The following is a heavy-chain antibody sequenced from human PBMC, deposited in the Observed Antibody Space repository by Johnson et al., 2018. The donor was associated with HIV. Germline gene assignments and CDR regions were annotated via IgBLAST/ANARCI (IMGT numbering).Heavy chain of an antibody. J-gene: IGHJ3*02. CDR2: TSYDGST. D-gene: IGHD6-13*01. Sequence: QVQVVESGGGVVQPGRSLRLSCAASAFSFSSCGMHWVRQAPGKGLEWVAVTSYDGSTYYADSVKGRFTISRDNSKNTLYLQMNSLRAEDTAVYYCARDSAAAGLDAFDIWGQGTMVTVSS. V-gene: IGHV3-30*03. CDR3: ARDSAAAGLDAFDI. CDR1: AFSFSSCG.